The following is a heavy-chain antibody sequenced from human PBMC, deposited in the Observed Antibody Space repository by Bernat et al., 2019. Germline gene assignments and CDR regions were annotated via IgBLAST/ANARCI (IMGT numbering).Heavy chain of an antibody. J-gene: IGHJ5*02. CDR1: GGTFSSYA. CDR3: AGGGSGRNWFDP. CDR2: IIPILGIA. V-gene: IGHV1-69*04. Sequence: QVQLVQSGAEVKKPGSSVKVSCKASGGTFSSYAISWVRQAPGQGLEWMGRIIPILGIANYAQKFQGRVTSTGDKFTGTAYKELGKLRSGDKAGYYWAGGGSGRNWFDPWGQGTLVTVSS. D-gene: IGHD3-3*01.